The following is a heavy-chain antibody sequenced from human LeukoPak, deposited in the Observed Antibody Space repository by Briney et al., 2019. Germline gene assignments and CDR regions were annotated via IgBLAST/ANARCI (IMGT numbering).Heavy chain of an antibody. J-gene: IGHJ5*02. CDR3: ARDGTERMVIEGGNWFDP. Sequence: GASVKVSCKASGYTFTSYGISWVRQAPGQGLEWMGWISAYNGNTNYAQKLQGRVTMTTDTSTSTAYMELRSLRSDDTAVYYCARDGTERMVIEGGNWFDPWGQGTLVTVSS. CDR1: GYTFTSYG. CDR2: ISAYNGNT. V-gene: IGHV1-18*01. D-gene: IGHD3-22*01.